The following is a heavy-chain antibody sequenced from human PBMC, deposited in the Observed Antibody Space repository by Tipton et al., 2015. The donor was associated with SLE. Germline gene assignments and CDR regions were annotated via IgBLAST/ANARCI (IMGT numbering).Heavy chain of an antibody. CDR2: IKQEGSEK. V-gene: IGHV3-7*01. J-gene: IGHJ4*02. D-gene: IGHD2-21*01. Sequence: SLRLSCAASGFTFSNYWMSWVRQAPGKGLEWVANIKQEGSEKYYVDSVKGRFTISRDNAKNSLYLQMNSLRAEDTAVYYCARGEAYCGGDCSFDYWGQGPLIIVSS. CDR1: GFTFSNYW. CDR3: ARGEAYCGGDCSFDY.